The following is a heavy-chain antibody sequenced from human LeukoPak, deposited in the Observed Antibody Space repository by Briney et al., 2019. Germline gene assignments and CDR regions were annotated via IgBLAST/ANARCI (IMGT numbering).Heavy chain of an antibody. V-gene: IGHV3-30-3*01. CDR2: ISYDGSNK. Sequence: GGSLRLSCAASGFTFSSYAMRWVRQAPGKGLEWVAVISYDGSNKYYADSVKGRFTISRDNSKNTLYLQMNSLRAEDTAVYYCARDHYYDSSGYHLGGAFDIWGQGTMVTVSS. J-gene: IGHJ3*02. D-gene: IGHD3-22*01. CDR1: GFTFSSYA. CDR3: ARDHYYDSSGYHLGGAFDI.